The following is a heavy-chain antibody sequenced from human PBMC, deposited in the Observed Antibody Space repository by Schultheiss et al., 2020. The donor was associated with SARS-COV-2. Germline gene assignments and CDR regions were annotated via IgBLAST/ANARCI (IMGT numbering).Heavy chain of an antibody. CDR2: IYPGDSDT. D-gene: IGHD5-12*01. J-gene: IGHJ4*02. CDR3: ARHYIMGYSGYDSSSDY. CDR1: GYNFPNYW. Sequence: GESLKISYKGSGYNFPNYWIAWVRQMPGKGLEWVGIIYPGDSDTRYSPSFQGQVAISADKSINTAYLQWSSLKASDTAMYHCARHYIMGYSGYDSSSDYWGQGTLVTVSS. V-gene: IGHV5-51*01.